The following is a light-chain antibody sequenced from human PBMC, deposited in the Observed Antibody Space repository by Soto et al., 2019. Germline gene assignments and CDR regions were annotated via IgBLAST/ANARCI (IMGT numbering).Light chain of an antibody. CDR2: KAS. Sequence: DIQMTQSPSTLSASVGDRVTITCRASQSISSWLAWYQQKPGKAPKLVIYKASSLESGVPSRFSGSGSGTEFTLTIDNLQPDDFATYYCHQCLRHTFGQGTIVEMK. CDR3: HQCLRHT. V-gene: IGKV1-5*03. J-gene: IGKJ2*01. CDR1: QSISSW.